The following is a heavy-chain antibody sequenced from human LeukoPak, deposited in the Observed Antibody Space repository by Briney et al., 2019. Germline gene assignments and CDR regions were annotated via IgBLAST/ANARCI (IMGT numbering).Heavy chain of an antibody. CDR2: INSDGTST. CDR1: GFTFSNYF. CDR3: ARRVDATRWFDP. J-gene: IGHJ5*02. D-gene: IGHD2-15*01. V-gene: IGHV3-74*03. Sequence: PGGSPRLSCAASGFTFSNYFMHWVHQAPGKGLVWVSRINSDGTSTMYADSVKGRFTISRDNAKNMLYMQMNSLRDEDTAVYYCARRVDATRWFDPWGQGTLVTVSS.